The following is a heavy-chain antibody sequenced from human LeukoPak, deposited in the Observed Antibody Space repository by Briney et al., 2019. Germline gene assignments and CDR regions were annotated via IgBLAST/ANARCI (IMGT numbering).Heavy chain of an antibody. CDR1: GFTFSSYE. D-gene: IGHD3-22*01. CDR3: ARPQIVVGYFDY. V-gene: IGHV3-48*03. Sequence: GGSLRLSCAASGFTFSSYEMNWVRQAPGKGLEWVSYISSSGSTIYYADSVKGRFTISRDNAQNSLYLQMNSLRAEDTAVYYCARPQIVVGYFDYWGQGTLVTVSS. CDR2: ISSSGSTI. J-gene: IGHJ4*02.